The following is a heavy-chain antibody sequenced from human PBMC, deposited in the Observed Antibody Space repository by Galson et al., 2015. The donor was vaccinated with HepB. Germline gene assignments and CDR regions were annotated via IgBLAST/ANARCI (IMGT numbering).Heavy chain of an antibody. CDR2: ISSSSSYI. V-gene: IGHV3-21*01. J-gene: IGHJ4*02. Sequence: SLRLSCAASGFTFSSYSMNWVRQAPGKGLEWVSSISSSSSYIYYADSVKGRFTISRDNSKNSLYLQMNSLRAEDTAVYYCARDFYGAVAAYFDYWGQGTLVTVSS. D-gene: IGHD6-19*01. CDR1: GFTFSSYS. CDR3: ARDFYGAVAAYFDY.